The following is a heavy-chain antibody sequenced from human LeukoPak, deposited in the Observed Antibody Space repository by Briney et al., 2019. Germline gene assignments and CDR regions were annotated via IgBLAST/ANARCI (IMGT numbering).Heavy chain of an antibody. V-gene: IGHV1-2*02. CDR2: INPNSGGT. J-gene: IGHJ4*02. CDR3: ARDGNWNVLQFDY. Sequence: ASVKVSCKASGYTFTDYYLHWVRQAPGQGLEWMGWINPNSGGTNYAQKFQGRVTMTRDMSITTAYMELSRLRSDDRAVYYCARDGNWNVLQFDYWGQGTLVTVSS. D-gene: IGHD1-1*01. CDR1: GYTFTDYY.